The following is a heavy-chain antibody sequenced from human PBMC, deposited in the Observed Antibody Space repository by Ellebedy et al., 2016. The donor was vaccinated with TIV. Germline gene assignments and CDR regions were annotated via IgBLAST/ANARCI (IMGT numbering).Heavy chain of an antibody. CDR1: GFTFSSYS. D-gene: IGHD6-19*01. CDR2: ISSSSSTI. V-gene: IGHV3-48*04. Sequence: GESLKISCAASGFTFSSYSMNWVRQAPGKGLEWVSYISSSSSTIYYADSVEGRFTISRDNAKNSLYLQMNSLRAEDTALYYCAKAQNQWLVPIDSWGQGTLVTVSS. J-gene: IGHJ4*02. CDR3: AKAQNQWLVPIDS.